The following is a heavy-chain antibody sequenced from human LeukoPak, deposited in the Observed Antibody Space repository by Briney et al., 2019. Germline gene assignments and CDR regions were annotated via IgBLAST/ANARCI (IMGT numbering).Heavy chain of an antibody. V-gene: IGHV1-46*01. D-gene: IGHD6-19*01. CDR2: INPSGGST. CDR3: ARGSAVAGSP. J-gene: IGHJ5*02. CDR1: GYTFTSYY. Sequence: AXVKVSCKASGYTFTSYYMHWVRQAPGQGLEGMGIINPSGGSTIYAQKFQGRVTMTRDTSTSTVYMELSSLRSEDTAVYYCARGSAVAGSPWGQGTLVTVSS.